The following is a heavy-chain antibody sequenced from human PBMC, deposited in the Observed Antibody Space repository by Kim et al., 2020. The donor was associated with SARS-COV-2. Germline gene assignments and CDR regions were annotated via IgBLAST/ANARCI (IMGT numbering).Heavy chain of an antibody. V-gene: IGHV3-64*02. J-gene: IGHJ4*02. Sequence: YNADSVKGRFTTSIDKYENTLYLQVSSLRAEDVAVYFCARSASDSAGYCDYWGKGTLVTVSS. CDR3: ARSASDSAGYCDY. D-gene: IGHD3-22*01.